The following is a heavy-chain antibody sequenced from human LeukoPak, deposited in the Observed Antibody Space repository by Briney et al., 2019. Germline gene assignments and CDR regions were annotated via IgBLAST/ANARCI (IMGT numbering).Heavy chain of an antibody. J-gene: IGHJ4*02. CDR1: GYFISTGYY. V-gene: IGHV4-38-2*02. D-gene: IGHD2-8*01. CDR3: ARDTYCTNGVCYLDY. Sequence: PSETLSLTCAVSGYFISTGYYWCWIRQPPGKGLEWIGSLYHSGSTYYNPSLKSRVTISVDTSKNHFSLKLSSVTAADTAVYYCARDTYCTNGVCYLDYWGQGTLVTVSS. CDR2: LYHSGST.